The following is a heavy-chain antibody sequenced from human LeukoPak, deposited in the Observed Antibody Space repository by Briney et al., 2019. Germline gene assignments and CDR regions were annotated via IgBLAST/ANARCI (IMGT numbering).Heavy chain of an antibody. CDR3: AKVEANYFDY. Sequence: PETLSLTCTVSGGSFSYSTYYWSWIRQPPGTGLEWIGYIHYRGSTQYNPSLKSRVTILVDTSKNQFSLRLSSVTAADTAVYYCAKVEANYFDYWGRGILVTVSS. V-gene: IGHV4-61*01. CDR2: IHYRGST. D-gene: IGHD1-26*01. J-gene: IGHJ4*02. CDR1: GGSFSYSTYY.